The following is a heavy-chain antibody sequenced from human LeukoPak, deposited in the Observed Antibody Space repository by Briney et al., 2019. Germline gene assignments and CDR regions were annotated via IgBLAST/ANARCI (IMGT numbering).Heavy chain of an antibody. CDR2: INSDGSST. D-gene: IGHD1-26*01. CDR3: ARDPPEWELPQDY. Sequence: GGSLRLSRAASGFTFSTYWMHWVRQAPGKGLVWVSRINSDGSSTSYADSVKGRFTISRDNAKNTLYLRMNSLRGEDTAVYYCARDPPEWELPQDYWGRGTLVAVSS. V-gene: IGHV3-74*01. CDR1: GFTFSTYW. J-gene: IGHJ4*02.